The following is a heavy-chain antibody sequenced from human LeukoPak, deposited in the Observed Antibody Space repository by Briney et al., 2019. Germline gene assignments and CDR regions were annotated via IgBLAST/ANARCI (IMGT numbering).Heavy chain of an antibody. CDR3: ARGRAYFD. D-gene: IGHD3-9*01. J-gene: IGHJ4*02. CDR2: INHSGST. CDR1: GGSFSGYY. Sequence: SETLSLTCAVYGGSFSGYYWNWIRQPPGKGLEWIGEINHSGSTNYNPCLKSRVTVSLDTSKNQFSLKLSSVTAADTAVYYCARGRAYFDWGQGTLVTVSS. V-gene: IGHV4-34*01.